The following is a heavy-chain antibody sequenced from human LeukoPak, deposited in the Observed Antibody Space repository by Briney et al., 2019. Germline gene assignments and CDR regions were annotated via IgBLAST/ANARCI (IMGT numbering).Heavy chain of an antibody. D-gene: IGHD3-3*01. CDR3: ARGRITIFGVVIHYYYYYTDV. V-gene: IGHV4-59*01. CDR1: GGSISSYY. CDR2: IYYSGST. Sequence: PSETLSLTCTVSGGSISSYYWSWIRQPPGKGLEWIGYIYYSGSTNYNPSLKSRVTISVDTSKNQFSLKLSSVTAADTAVYYCARGRITIFGVVIHYYYYYTDVWGKGTTVTVSS. J-gene: IGHJ6*03.